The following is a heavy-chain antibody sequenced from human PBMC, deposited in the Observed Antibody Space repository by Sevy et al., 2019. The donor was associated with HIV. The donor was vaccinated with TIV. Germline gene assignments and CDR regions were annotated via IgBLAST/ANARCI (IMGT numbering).Heavy chain of an antibody. CDR2: ISDSAYNT. D-gene: IGHD5-12*01. CDR1: GFTFSNYA. V-gene: IGHV3-23*01. J-gene: IGHJ4*02. CDR3: TKDEAYTVATSYYFDY. Sequence: GGSLRLSCAASGFTFSNYAMSWVRQAPGKGLEWVSGISDSAYNTYYADSVKGRFTISRDNSKNSLYLQMNSLRAEDTAVYYCTKDEAYTVATSYYFDYWGQGTPVTVSS.